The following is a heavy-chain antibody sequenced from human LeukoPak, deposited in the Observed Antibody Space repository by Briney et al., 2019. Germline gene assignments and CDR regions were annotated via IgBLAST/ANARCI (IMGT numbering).Heavy chain of an antibody. CDR3: AKGRGSSWFTSSYSMDV. Sequence: GGSLRLSCAASGFTFSFSAMTWVRQPPGKGLEWVSPISGSGGSSYYADSVKGRFTISRDNSKNTLYLQMNSLRAEDTAVYYCAKGRGSSWFTSSYSMDVWGNGTTVTVSS. J-gene: IGHJ6*03. CDR1: GFTFSFSA. CDR2: ISGSGGSS. D-gene: IGHD6-13*01. V-gene: IGHV3-23*01.